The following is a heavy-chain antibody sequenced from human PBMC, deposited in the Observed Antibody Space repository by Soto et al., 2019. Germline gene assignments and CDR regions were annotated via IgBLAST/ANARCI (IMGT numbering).Heavy chain of an antibody. Sequence: SETLSLTCTVSGGSISSYYWSWIRQPPGKGLEWIGYIYYSGSTNYNPSLKSRVTISVGTSKNQFSLKLSSVTAADTAVYYCARGCSYSSGWYNYYGMDVWGQGTTVTVSS. CDR3: ARGCSYSSGWYNYYGMDV. CDR2: IYYSGST. CDR1: GGSISSYY. J-gene: IGHJ6*02. D-gene: IGHD6-19*01. V-gene: IGHV4-59*01.